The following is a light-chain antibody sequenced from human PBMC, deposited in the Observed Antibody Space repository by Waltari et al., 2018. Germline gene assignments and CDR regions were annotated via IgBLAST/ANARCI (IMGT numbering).Light chain of an antibody. Sequence: DIQLTQSPSFLSASVGDRVTITCRASQGISSFLAWYQQKPGKAPNLLIYVASNLQSGVPSRFSGSGSGTEFTLTISSLQPEDFATYYCQQLNTYPLTFGGGTKVEIK. CDR1: QGISSF. CDR3: QQLNTYPLT. CDR2: VAS. J-gene: IGKJ4*01. V-gene: IGKV1-9*01.